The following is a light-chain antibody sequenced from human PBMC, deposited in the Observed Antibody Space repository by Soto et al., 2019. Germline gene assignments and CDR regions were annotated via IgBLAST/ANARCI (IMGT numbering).Light chain of an antibody. CDR3: QQSYNTPLT. CDR1: QNIRTY. V-gene: IGKV1-39*01. Sequence: DIQMTQSPSSLSASVGDRFTITCRASQNIRTYLTWYQQKPGKAPTVLIYAASSLQSGVPSRFSGSGSGTHFTLTISSLQPEDFATYYCQQSYNTPLTFGQGTKVDIK. CDR2: AAS. J-gene: IGKJ1*01.